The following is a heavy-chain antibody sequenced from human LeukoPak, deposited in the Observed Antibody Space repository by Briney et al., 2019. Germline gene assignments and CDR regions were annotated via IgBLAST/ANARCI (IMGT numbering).Heavy chain of an antibody. Sequence: GESLKISCKGSGYSFTSYWIGWVRQMPGKGLEWMGIIYPGDSDTRYSPSFQGQVTISADKSISTAYLQWSSLKASDTAMYYCARQFIGYYYDSSGYLQIAFDIWGQGTMVTVSS. CDR1: GYSFTSYW. CDR3: ARQFIGYYYDSSGYLQIAFDI. D-gene: IGHD3-22*01. CDR2: IYPGDSDT. V-gene: IGHV5-51*01. J-gene: IGHJ3*02.